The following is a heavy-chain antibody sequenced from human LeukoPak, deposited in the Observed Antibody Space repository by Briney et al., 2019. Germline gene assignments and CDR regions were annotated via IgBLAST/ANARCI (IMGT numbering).Heavy chain of an antibody. D-gene: IGHD2-8*01. V-gene: IGHV3-74*01. CDR1: GFSFGSYW. J-gene: IGHJ3*02. CDR3: ATVGGVSGRAFDM. CDR2: IKSDGSST. Sequence: GGSLRLSCAASGFSFGSYWLHWVRQAPGKGLVWVSHIKSDGSSTSYADSVRGRFTISRDNAKNTLYLQMNSLRVEDAAVYYCATVGGVSGRAFDMWGQGTVVTVSS.